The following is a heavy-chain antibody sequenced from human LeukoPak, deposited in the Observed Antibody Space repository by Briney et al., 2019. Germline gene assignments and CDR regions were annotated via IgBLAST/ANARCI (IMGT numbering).Heavy chain of an antibody. D-gene: IGHD3-10*01. Sequence: GESLRLSCAASGFTFSSYEMNWVRQAPGKGLEWVSYISSSGSTIYYADSVKGRFTISRDNAKNSLYLQMNSLRAEDTAVYYCARDWSGYYDSGSYPFDYRGQGTLVTVSS. J-gene: IGHJ4*02. CDR3: ARDWSGYYDSGSYPFDY. CDR1: GFTFSSYE. CDR2: ISSSGSTI. V-gene: IGHV3-48*03.